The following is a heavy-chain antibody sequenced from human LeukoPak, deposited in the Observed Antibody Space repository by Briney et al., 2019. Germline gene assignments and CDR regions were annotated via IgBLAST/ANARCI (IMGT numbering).Heavy chain of an antibody. CDR2: INSDGSST. CDR1: GFTFSSYW. D-gene: IGHD3-22*01. CDR3: ARVFLYYYDSSGFKTPYFDY. J-gene: IGHJ4*02. V-gene: IGHV3-74*01. Sequence: GGSLRLSCAASGFTFSSYWMHWVRQAPGKGLVWVSRINSDGSSTSYADSVKGRFTISRDNAKNTLYLQMNSLRAEDTAVYYCARVFLYYYDSSGFKTPYFDYWGQGTLVTVSS.